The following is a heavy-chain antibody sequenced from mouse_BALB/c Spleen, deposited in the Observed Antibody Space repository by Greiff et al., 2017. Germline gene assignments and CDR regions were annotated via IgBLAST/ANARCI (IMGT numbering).Heavy chain of an antibody. J-gene: IGHJ4*01. V-gene: IGHV3-8*02. CDR3: AREGGSSPYAMDY. Sequence: EVKLMESGPSLVKPSQTLSLTCSVTGDSITSGYWNWIRKFPGNKLEYMGYISYSGSTYYNPSLKSRISITRDTSKNQYYLQLNSVTTEDTATYYCAREGGSSPYAMDYWGQGTSVTVSS. CDR1: GDSITSGY. D-gene: IGHD1-1*01. CDR2: ISYSGST.